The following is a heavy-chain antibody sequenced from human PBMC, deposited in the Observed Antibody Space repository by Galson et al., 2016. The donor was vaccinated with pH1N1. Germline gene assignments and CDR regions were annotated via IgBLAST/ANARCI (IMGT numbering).Heavy chain of an antibody. D-gene: IGHD4-17*01. CDR2: VIPGGPTL. Sequence: QSGAEVKKPGDSLKISCQAPGSTFPSQWAALVRHVSVRGLEQVGGVIPGGPTLRYTRSFQGQVAVSADKSINTVSLQWGSLRASDTAMYYCARQNDYGDYRGNAFDIWGQGTMVTVSS. CDR3: ARQNDYGDYRGNAFDI. J-gene: IGHJ3*02. CDR1: GSTFPSQW. V-gene: IGHV5-51*01.